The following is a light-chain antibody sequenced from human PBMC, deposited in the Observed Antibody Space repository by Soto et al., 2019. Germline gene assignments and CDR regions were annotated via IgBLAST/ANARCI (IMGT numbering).Light chain of an antibody. J-gene: IGKJ3*01. CDR3: QQYDNLPRSCT. CDR1: QDISNY. Sequence: DIQMTQSPSSLSASVGDRVTITCQASQDISNYLNWYQQKPGKAPKLLIYDASNLETGVPSRCSGSGSGTDFTFTISSLQPEDIATYYCQQYDNLPRSCTFGPGTKVDIK. CDR2: DAS. V-gene: IGKV1-33*01.